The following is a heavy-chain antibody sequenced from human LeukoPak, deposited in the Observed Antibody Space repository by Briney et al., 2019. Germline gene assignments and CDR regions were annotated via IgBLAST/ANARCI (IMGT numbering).Heavy chain of an antibody. CDR1: GGSISSSSYY. Sequence: PSETLSLTCTVSGGSISSSSYYWGWIRQPPGKGLEWIGSIYYSGSTYYNPSLKSRVTISIDTSKNQFYLKLSSLTAADTAVYYCARRDDSSGYHKIFDYWGPGTLVTVSS. V-gene: IGHV4-39*01. J-gene: IGHJ4*02. CDR3: ARRDDSSGYHKIFDY. CDR2: IYYSGST. D-gene: IGHD3-22*01.